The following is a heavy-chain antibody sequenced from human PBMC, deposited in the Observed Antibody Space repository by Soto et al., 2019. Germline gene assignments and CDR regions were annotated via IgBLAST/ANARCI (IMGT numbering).Heavy chain of an antibody. V-gene: IGHV3-33*01. CDR2: IWYDGSNK. CDR3: AREGLDYYDSSGYSLDY. Sequence: QVQLVESGGGVVQPGRSLRLSCAASGFTFSSYGMHWVRQAPGKGLEWVAVIWYDGSNKYYADSMKGRFTISRDNSKNTLYLQMNSLRAEDTAVYYCAREGLDYYDSSGYSLDYWGQGTLVTVSS. D-gene: IGHD3-22*01. CDR1: GFTFSSYG. J-gene: IGHJ4*02.